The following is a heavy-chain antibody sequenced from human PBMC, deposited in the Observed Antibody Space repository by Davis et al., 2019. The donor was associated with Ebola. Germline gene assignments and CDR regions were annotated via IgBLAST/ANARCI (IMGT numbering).Heavy chain of an antibody. CDR3: ARDKKTGGLDY. Sequence: ASVKVSCKASGYTFISYDINWVRQATGQGLEWMGWMNPNSGITGYAQKFQGRVTMTTDLSTNTVYLELRSLRFDDTATYYCARDKKTGGLDYWGQGTLVTVSS. D-gene: IGHD3-16*01. J-gene: IGHJ4*02. CDR1: GYTFISYD. V-gene: IGHV1-8*01. CDR2: MNPNSGIT.